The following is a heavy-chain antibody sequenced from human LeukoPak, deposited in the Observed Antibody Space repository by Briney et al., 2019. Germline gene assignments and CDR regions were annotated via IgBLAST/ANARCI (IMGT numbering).Heavy chain of an antibody. CDR3: ARVGNGQVPGY. CDR2: INHSGST. Sequence: ETSETLSLTCAVYGGSFSGYYWSWIRQPPGKGLEWIGEINHSGSTNYNPSLKSRVTISVDTSKNQFSLKLSSVTAADTAVYYCARVGNGQVPGYWGQGTLVTVSS. J-gene: IGHJ4*02. V-gene: IGHV4-34*01. CDR1: GGSFSGYY. D-gene: IGHD1-1*01.